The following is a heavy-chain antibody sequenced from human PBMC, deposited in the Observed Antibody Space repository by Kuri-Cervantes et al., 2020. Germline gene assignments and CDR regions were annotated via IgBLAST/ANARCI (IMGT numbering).Heavy chain of an antibody. CDR2: IYYSGST. J-gene: IGHJ4*02. Sequence: ESLKISCTVSGGSVSSYYWSWIRQPPGKGLEWIGYIYYSGSTNYNPSLKSRVTTSVDTSKKQFSLRLSSVTAADTAVYYCARGIVVIPAAPGLFFDSWGQGTLVTVSS. V-gene: IGHV4-59*02. CDR3: ARGIVVIPAAPGLFFDS. CDR1: GGSVSSYY. D-gene: IGHD2-2*01.